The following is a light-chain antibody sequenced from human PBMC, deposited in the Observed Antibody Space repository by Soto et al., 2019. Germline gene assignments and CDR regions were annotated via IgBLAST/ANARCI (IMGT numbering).Light chain of an antibody. Sequence: DIQMTQSPSTLSASVGDRVTITCRASQSLNNWLAWYQQKPGKAPKRLIYKAYSLESGVPSRFSGSGSGTEFTLTISSLQPDDFATYYCQQYNSYSWTFGQGTKVDIK. J-gene: IGKJ1*01. V-gene: IGKV1-5*03. CDR2: KAY. CDR3: QQYNSYSWT. CDR1: QSLNNW.